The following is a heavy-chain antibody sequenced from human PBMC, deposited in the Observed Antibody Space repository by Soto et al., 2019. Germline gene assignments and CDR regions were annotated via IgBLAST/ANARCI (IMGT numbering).Heavy chain of an antibody. CDR3: AHILGIGGYYEVFDY. D-gene: IGHD1-26*01. CDR2: IYWDDEK. V-gene: IGHV2-5*02. J-gene: IGHJ4*02. CDR1: GFSLSTSSGVG. Sequence: QITLKESGPTLVKPTQTLTLTCTFSGFSLSTSSGVGVGWIRQPPGKALEWLAFIYWDDEKRYSPSLKSRLTVTKDTSKNQVVLILTNMDPVDTATYYCAHILGIGGYYEVFDYWGPGALVTVSS.